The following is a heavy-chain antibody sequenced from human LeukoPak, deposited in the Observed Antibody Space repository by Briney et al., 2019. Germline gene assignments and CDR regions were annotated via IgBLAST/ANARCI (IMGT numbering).Heavy chain of an antibody. CDR1: GCSIYNYA. D-gene: IGHD3-9*01. J-gene: IGHJ6*01. CDR3: ARDSAFYDYLTFYAMDV. Sequence: PGESLTLSCAASGCSIYNYAMIWVCPPPGEGLELVSDMRATSGITYYADSFKGRCTISRVDSNNIVYLQMTSLRVDDTAIYYCARDSAFYDYLTFYAMDVWGLGTTVTVSS. CDR2: MRATSGIT. V-gene: IGHV3-23*01.